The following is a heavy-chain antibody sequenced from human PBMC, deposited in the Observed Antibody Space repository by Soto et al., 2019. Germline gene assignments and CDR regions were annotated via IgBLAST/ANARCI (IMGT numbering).Heavy chain of an antibody. V-gene: IGHV4-39*01. J-gene: IGHJ4*02. D-gene: IGHD2-8*01. CDR1: GGSISSSGYY. Sequence: QLQLQESGPGLVKPSETLSLTCTVSGGSISSSGYYWGWIRQPPGKGLEWVGSIYYGGSTYYNPSLKSRATVSVDTSKNQFPLKLSSVTAADTAVYYCVSRPWGGVIDYWGQGTLVTVSS. CDR2: IYYGGST. CDR3: VSRPWGGVIDY.